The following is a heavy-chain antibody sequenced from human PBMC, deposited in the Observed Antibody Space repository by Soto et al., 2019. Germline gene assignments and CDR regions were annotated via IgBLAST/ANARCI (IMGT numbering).Heavy chain of an antibody. V-gene: IGHV3-23*01. Sequence: DVQLLESGGDLVQPGGSLRLSCEVSGFTIRAYAMSWARRAPGKGLEWVAAITGRGNNTHYEESVKGRFTISRDDSKNTRHLQMNTLRVDDAAIYYCSLGKSYYWDYWGQGIQVTVSS. J-gene: IGHJ4*02. CDR2: ITGRGNNT. CDR1: GFTIRAYA. CDR3: SLGKSYYWDY.